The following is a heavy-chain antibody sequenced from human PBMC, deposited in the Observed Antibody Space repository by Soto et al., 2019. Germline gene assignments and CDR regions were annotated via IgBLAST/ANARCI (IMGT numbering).Heavy chain of an antibody. CDR2: ISSSSSYI. Sequence: GGSLRLSCAASGFTFSSYSMNWVRQAPGKGLEWVSSISSSSSYIYYADSVKGRFTISRDNAKNSLYLQMNSLRAEDTAVYYCARDRLAQQLVVPFDYWGQGTLVTAPQ. D-gene: IGHD6-13*01. J-gene: IGHJ4*02. CDR1: GFTFSSYS. CDR3: ARDRLAQQLVVPFDY. V-gene: IGHV3-21*01.